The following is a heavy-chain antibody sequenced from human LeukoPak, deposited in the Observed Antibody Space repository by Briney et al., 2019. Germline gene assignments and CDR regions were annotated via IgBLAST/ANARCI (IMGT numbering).Heavy chain of an antibody. J-gene: IGHJ4*02. CDR3: ATGFQWELLLGY. V-gene: IGHV1-24*01. D-gene: IGHD1-26*01. CDR1: GYTLTELS. CDR2: FDPEDGET. Sequence: ASVKVSCKVSGYTLTELSMHWVRQAPGKGLEWMGGFDPEDGETICAQKFQGRVTMTEDTSTDTAYMELSSLRSEDTAVYYCATGFQWELLLGYWGQGTLVTVSS.